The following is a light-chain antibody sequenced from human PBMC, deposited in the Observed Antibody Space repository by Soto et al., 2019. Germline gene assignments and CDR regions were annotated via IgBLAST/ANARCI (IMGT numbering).Light chain of an antibody. CDR2: DAS. J-gene: IGKJ2*01. CDR3: QQYGSSPYT. V-gene: IGKV3-20*01. CDR1: QSVTNNY. Sequence: ENVLTQSPGTLSLSPGERATLSCRASQSVTNNYLAWYQQKPGQAPRLLIYDASGRPAGIPDRFSGSGSGTDFTLTIPRLEPEDSAVYYCQQYGSSPYTFGQGTKLEIK.